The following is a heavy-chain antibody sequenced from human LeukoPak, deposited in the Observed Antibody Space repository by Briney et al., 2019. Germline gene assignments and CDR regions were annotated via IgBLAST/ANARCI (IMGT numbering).Heavy chain of an antibody. D-gene: IGHD6-19*01. CDR2: IYTSGST. V-gene: IGHV4-61*02. Sequence: PSETLSLTCTVSGGSISSGNYYWSWIRQPAGKGLEWIGRIYTSGSTSYNPSLKGRVIISVDTSKNQFSLKLSSVTAADTAVYYCARLYSSGWYLIGTFDCWGQGTLVTVSS. J-gene: IGHJ4*02. CDR1: GGSISSGNYY. CDR3: ARLYSSGWYLIGTFDC.